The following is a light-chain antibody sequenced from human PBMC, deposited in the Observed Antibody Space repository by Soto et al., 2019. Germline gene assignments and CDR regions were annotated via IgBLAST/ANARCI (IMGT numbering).Light chain of an antibody. CDR3: SSFTSSGTVL. CDR1: NSDVGAYNY. Sequence: QSALTQPASVSGSPGQSITISCTATNSDVGAYNYVSWYQQYPGKVPRLMIYEVTNRASGVSSRFPASKSGNTASLTISGLQAEDEADYYCSSFTSSGTVLFGGGTKLTVL. J-gene: IGLJ2*01. CDR2: EVT. V-gene: IGLV2-14*01.